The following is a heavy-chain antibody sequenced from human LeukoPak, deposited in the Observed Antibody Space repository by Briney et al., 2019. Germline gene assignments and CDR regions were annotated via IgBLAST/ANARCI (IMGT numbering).Heavy chain of an antibody. CDR1: GGSISSYY. CDR2: IYYSGST. V-gene: IGHV4-59*01. Sequence: PSETLSLTCTVSGGSISSYYWSWIRQPPGKGLEWIGYIYYSGSTNYNPSLKSRVTISVDTSKNQFSLKLSSVTAADTVVYYCAGAASWGDTAMALDYWGQGTLVTVSS. D-gene: IGHD5-18*01. J-gene: IGHJ4*02. CDR3: AGAASWGDTAMALDY.